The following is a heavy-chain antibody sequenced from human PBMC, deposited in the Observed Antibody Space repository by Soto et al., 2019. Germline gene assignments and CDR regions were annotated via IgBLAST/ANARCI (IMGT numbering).Heavy chain of an antibody. CDR3: ARLLTEGATFRDDAFDL. Sequence: QVQLVQSGGDVKTPGASVKVSCTTFRYTFTSHGIAWVRQAPGQGLEWMGWISTFNGKTDYAQKFQGRVTMTADTLPSTVHMDLRSLRSDDTAVYYCARLLTEGATFRDDAFDLWGQGTKVTVSS. J-gene: IGHJ3*01. CDR2: ISTFNGKT. CDR1: RYTFTSHG. D-gene: IGHD1-26*01. V-gene: IGHV1-18*01.